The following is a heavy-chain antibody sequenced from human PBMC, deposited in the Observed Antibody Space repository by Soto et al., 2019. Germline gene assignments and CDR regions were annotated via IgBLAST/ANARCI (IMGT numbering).Heavy chain of an antibody. CDR2: IGGSSSYT. V-gene: IGHV3-21*04. D-gene: IGHD3-9*01. CDR3: ARRRPTGYYNY. CDR1: GFALSSYW. Sequence: GGSLRLSCAASGFALSSYWMHWVRQAPGKGLEWVSSIGGSSSYTNNADSVKGRFTISRDNAKNSLYLQMNSLRAEDTAVYYCARRRPTGYYNYWGQGTLVTVSS. J-gene: IGHJ4*02.